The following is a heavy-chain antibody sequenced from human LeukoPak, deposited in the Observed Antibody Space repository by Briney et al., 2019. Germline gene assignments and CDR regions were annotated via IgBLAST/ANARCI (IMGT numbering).Heavy chain of an antibody. J-gene: IGHJ4*02. Sequence: PSETLSLTCTVSGGSISSYYWSWIRQPPGKGLEWIGYIYYSGSTNYNPSLKSRVTISVDTSKNQFSLKLSSVTAADTAVYYCARGNRARTYYDFWSGPLSDYWGQGTLVTVSS. CDR2: IYYSGST. D-gene: IGHD3-3*01. V-gene: IGHV4-59*12. CDR1: GGSISSYY. CDR3: ARGNRARTYYDFWSGPLSDY.